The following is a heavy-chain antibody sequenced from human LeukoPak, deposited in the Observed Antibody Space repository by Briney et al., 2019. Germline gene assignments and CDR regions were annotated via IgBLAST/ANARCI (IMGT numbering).Heavy chain of an antibody. CDR2: VHYSGST. D-gene: IGHD4-17*01. J-gene: IGHJ4*02. V-gene: IGHV4-39*07. CDR1: GGSISSNSYY. Sequence: SETLSLTCTVSGGSISSNSYYWGWIRQPPGKGLEWIGSVHYSGSTYYNPSLKSRVTISVDTSKNQFSLKLSSVTAADTAVYYCARGPLGTVTNEKGDYWGQGTLVTVSS. CDR3: ARGPLGTVTNEKGDY.